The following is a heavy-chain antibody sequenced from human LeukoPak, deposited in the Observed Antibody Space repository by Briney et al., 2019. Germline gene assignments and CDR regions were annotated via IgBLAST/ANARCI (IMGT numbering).Heavy chain of an antibody. CDR2: ISSSSSYI. Sequence: SGGSLRLSCAASGFTFSSYSMNWVRQAPGKGLEWVSSISSSSSYIYYADSVKGRFTISRDNAKNSLYLQMNSLRAEDTAVYYCARVIERYYYMDVWGKGTTVTISS. J-gene: IGHJ6*03. CDR1: GFTFSSYS. V-gene: IGHV3-21*01. CDR3: ARVIERYYYMDV.